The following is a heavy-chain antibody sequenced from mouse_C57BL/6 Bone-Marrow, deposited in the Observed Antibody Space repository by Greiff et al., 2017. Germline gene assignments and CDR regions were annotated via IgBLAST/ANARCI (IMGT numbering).Heavy chain of an antibody. J-gene: IGHJ3*01. CDR3: TSLIYYDYGLFAY. CDR2: IDPENGDT. Sequence: VQLQQSGAELVRPGASVKLSCTASGFNIKDDYMHWVKQRPEQGLEWIGWIDPENGDTEYASKFQGKATITADKSSNTAYLQLSSLTSVDTAVYYCTSLIYYDYGLFAYWGQGTLVTVSA. V-gene: IGHV14-4*01. CDR1: GFNIKDDY. D-gene: IGHD2-4*01.